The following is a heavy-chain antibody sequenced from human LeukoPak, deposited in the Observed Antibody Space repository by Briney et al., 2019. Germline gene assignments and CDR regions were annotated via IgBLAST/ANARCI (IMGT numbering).Heavy chain of an antibody. J-gene: IGHJ6*03. Sequence: SETLSLTCAVSGGSFSGYYWSWIRQPPGKGLEWIGEINHSGSTNYNPSLKNRVTISVDTSKNQFSLKLSSVTAADTAVYYCAMFRIALPDASYYLFMDLWAKGTTVTVSS. V-gene: IGHV4-34*01. CDR1: GGSFSGYY. CDR2: INHSGST. D-gene: IGHD6-19*01. CDR3: AMFRIALPDASYYLFMDL.